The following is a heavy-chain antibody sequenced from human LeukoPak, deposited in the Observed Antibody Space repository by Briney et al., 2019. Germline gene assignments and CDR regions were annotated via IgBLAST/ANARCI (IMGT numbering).Heavy chain of an antibody. Sequence: SETLSLTCALSGGYIHSGGRSWCWIRQPPGKGLEWIGYIYHSGSTYYNPSLKSRVTISVDRSKNQFSLKLSSVTAADTAVYFCPCLVAATGNFDYWGQGTLVTVSS. D-gene: IGHD6-13*01. V-gene: IGHV4-30-2*01. CDR3: PCLVAATGNFDY. CDR2: IYHSGST. CDR1: GGYIHSGGRS. J-gene: IGHJ4*02.